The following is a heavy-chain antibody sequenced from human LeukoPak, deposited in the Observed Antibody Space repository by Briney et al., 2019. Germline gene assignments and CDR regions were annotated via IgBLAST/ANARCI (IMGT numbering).Heavy chain of an antibody. J-gene: IGHJ1*01. V-gene: IGHV3-74*01. CDR3: ARAPSEIGGYYPEYFRH. Sequence: QPGGSLRLSCAASGFTFSTYWMHWVRQAPGKGLVWVSRIKSDGSTNYADSVKGRFTISRDNAKNTVSLQMISLRPEDTGVYYCARAPSEIGGYYPEYFRHWGQGTLVTVSS. CDR1: GFTFSTYW. D-gene: IGHD3-22*01. CDR2: IKSDGST.